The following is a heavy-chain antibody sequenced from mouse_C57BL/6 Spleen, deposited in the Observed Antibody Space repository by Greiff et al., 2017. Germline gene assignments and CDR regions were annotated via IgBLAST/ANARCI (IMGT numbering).Heavy chain of an antibody. CDR3: ARGDSNLSYFDY. CDR1: GFTFSSYG. CDR2: ISSGGSYT. Sequence: EVQVVESGGDLVKPGGSLKLSCAASGFTFSSYGMSWVRQTPDKRLEWVATISSGGSYTYYPDSVKGRFTISRDNAKNTLYLQMSSLKSEDTAMYYCARGDSNLSYFDYWGQGTTLTVSS. V-gene: IGHV5-6*01. D-gene: IGHD2-5*01. J-gene: IGHJ2*01.